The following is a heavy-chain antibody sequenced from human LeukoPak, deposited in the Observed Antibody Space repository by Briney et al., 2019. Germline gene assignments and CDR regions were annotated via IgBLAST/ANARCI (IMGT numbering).Heavy chain of an antibody. D-gene: IGHD2-15*01. CDR1: GGSISSGGYY. CDR3: ARDLIEDQLGAFDI. Sequence: SETLSLTCTVSGGSISSGGYYWSWIRQHPGKGLEWIGYIYYSGSTYYNPSLKSRVTISVDTSKNQFSLKLSSVTAADTAVYYCARDLIEDQLGAFDIWSQGTMVTVSS. V-gene: IGHV4-31*03. CDR2: IYYSGST. J-gene: IGHJ3*02.